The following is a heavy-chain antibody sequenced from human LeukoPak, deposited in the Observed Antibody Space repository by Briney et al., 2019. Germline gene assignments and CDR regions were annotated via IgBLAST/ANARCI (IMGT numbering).Heavy chain of an antibody. CDR3: AKDRVGAILYFDS. D-gene: IGHD1-26*01. CDR2: VRYDGSDQ. Sequence: PGGSLSLSGAASGFTFSSYAMHWFRQAPGKGREGVAFVRYDGSDQFYADSVQGRFIISRDNSRDTLYLQMNSLRAEDTAVYYCAKDRVGAILYFDSWGQGTLVTVSS. V-gene: IGHV3-30*02. J-gene: IGHJ4*02. CDR1: GFTFSSYA.